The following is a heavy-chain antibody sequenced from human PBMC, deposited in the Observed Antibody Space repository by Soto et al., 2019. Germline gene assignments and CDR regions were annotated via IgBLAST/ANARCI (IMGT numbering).Heavy chain of an antibody. J-gene: IGHJ4*02. CDR2: INHSGST. CDR1: GGSFSGYY. D-gene: IGHD6-19*01. CDR3: ARGAGYSSGWYRY. Sequence: SETLSLTCAVYGGSFSGYYCSWIRQPPGKGLEWIGEINHSGSTNYNPSLKSRVTISVDTSKNQFSLKLSSVTAADTAVYYCARGAGYSSGWYRYWGQGTLVTVSS. V-gene: IGHV4-34*01.